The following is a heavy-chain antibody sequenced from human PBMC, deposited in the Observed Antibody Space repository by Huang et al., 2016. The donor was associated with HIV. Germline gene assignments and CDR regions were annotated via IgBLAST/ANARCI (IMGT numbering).Heavy chain of an antibody. J-gene: IGHJ6*03. CDR2: IRNDGTNK. Sequence: QAQVLESGGGVVQPGESLRLSCATSGFTFTSYGIHWVRQATGKGLEWVAFIRNDGTNKNYIDPVKRRFTISRDNSKNTLFLQMNSLRPDDTAIYYCAKDLVVGPSGYYYMDVWGRGTTVTVSS. CDR3: AKDLVVGPSGYYYMDV. D-gene: IGHD1-26*01. CDR1: GFTFTSYG. V-gene: IGHV3-30*02.